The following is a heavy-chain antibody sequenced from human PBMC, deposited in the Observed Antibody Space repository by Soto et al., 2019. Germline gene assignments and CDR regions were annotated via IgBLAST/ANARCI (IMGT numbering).Heavy chain of an antibody. Sequence: PGGSLRLSCAASGFTFSSYGMHWVRQAPGKGLEWVAVISYDGSNKYYADSVKGRFTISRDNSKNTLYLQMNSLRAEDTAVYYCANLEPCYSTSLNCMNNQNDAFDIWGQGTMVTVSS. CDR1: GFTFSSYG. V-gene: IGHV3-30*18. CDR3: ANLEPCYSTSLNCMNNQNDAFDI. CDR2: ISYDGSNK. J-gene: IGHJ3*02. D-gene: IGHD6-13*01.